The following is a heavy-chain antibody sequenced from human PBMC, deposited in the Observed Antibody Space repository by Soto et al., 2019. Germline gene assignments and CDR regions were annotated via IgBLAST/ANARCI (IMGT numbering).Heavy chain of an antibody. V-gene: IGHV1-8*01. CDR2: MNPNSGNT. CDR3: ARQLELRIIGGYYYHYDYMDV. Sequence: AAVKVSCKASGYTFTSYDINWVRQATGQGLERMGWMNPNSGNTGYAQKFQGRVTMTRNTSISTAYMELSSLRSEDTAVYYCARQLELRIIGGYYYHYDYMDVSRKGTTVTGSS. D-gene: IGHD1-1*01. J-gene: IGHJ6*03. CDR1: GYTFTSYD.